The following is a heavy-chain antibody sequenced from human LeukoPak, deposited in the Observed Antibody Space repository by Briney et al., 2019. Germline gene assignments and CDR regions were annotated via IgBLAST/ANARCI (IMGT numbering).Heavy chain of an antibody. CDR3: ARDGVKFVVVTAIPDNNWFDP. CDR2: ISGSGAKT. J-gene: IGHJ5*02. Sequence: PGGSLRLSCAASGFTFSNFAMSWVRQAPGKGLEWVSAISGSGAKTYYADFVKGRSTISRDNSKNTLYLQMNSLRAEDTAVYYCARDGVKFVVVTAIPDNNWFDPWGQGTLVTVSS. CDR1: GFTFSNFA. V-gene: IGHV3-23*01. D-gene: IGHD2-21*02.